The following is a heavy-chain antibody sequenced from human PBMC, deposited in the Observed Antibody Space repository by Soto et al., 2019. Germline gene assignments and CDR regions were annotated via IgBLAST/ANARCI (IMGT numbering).Heavy chain of an antibody. CDR2: ISYSGST. CDR1: GGSISSYY. D-gene: IGHD2-8*01. J-gene: IGHJ4*02. CDR3: ARPRNGSPGLFEY. Sequence: SETLSLTCTVSGGSISSYYWSWIRQPPGKGLEWIGYISYSGSTNYNPSLKSRVTISVDTSTNQFSLKLNSVTAADTAVYYCARPRNGSPGLFEYWGQGSLVTVSS. V-gene: IGHV4-59*08.